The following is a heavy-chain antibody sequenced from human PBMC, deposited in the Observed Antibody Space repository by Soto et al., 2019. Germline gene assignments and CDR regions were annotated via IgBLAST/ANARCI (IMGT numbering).Heavy chain of an antibody. V-gene: IGHV3-64*02. D-gene: IGHD4-17*01. J-gene: IGHJ6*02. CDR2: ISSNGGST. CDR1: GFTFSSYA. Sequence: GGSLRLSCAASGFTFSSYAMHWVRQAPGKGLEYVSAISSNGGSTYYADSVKGRFIISRDNSKNTLYLQMGSLRAEDMAVYYCARGAGVTTSNGFYYYYGMDVWGQGTTVTVSS. CDR3: ARGAGVTTSNGFYYYYGMDV.